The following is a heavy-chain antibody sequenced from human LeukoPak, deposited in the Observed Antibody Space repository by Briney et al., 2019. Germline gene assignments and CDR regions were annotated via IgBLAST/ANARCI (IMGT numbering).Heavy chain of an antibody. V-gene: IGHV4-59*01. CDR1: GGSIKSNY. D-gene: IGHD3-22*01. Sequence: SETLSLTCTVSGGSIKSNYWSWIRQPPGKGLEWIGYIYYSGSTNYNPSLKSRVTISVDTSKNQFSLKLSSVTAADTAVYYCARATYYYDSSGYYYYFDYWGQGTLVTVSS. CDR3: ARATYYYDSSGYYYYFDY. CDR2: IYYSGST. J-gene: IGHJ4*02.